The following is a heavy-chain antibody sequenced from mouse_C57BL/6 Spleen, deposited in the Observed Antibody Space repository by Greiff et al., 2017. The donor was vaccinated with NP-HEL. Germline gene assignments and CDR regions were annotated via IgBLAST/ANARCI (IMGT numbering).Heavy chain of an antibody. CDR3: ARGGSTMITRAMDY. CDR2: INPVSGGT. D-gene: IGHD2-4*01. J-gene: IGHJ4*01. Sequence: VQLQQSGAELVRPGTSVKVSCKASGYAFTNYLIEWVKQRPGQGLEWIGVINPVSGGTNYNEKFKGKATLTADKSSSTAYMQLSSLTSEDSAVYFCARGGSTMITRAMDYWGQGTSVTVSS. CDR1: GYAFTNYL. V-gene: IGHV1-54*01.